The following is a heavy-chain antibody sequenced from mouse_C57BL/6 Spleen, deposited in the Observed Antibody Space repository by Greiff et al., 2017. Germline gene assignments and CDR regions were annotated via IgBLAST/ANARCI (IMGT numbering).Heavy chain of an antibody. J-gene: IGHJ4*01. CDR3: AREDYGSSWAMDY. CDR2: IYPRDGST. CDR1: GYTFTSYD. V-gene: IGHV1-85*01. Sequence: QVQLKESGPELVKPGASVKLSCKASGYTFTSYDINWVKQRPGQGLEWIGWIYPRDGSTKYNEKFKGKATLTVDTSSSTAYMELHSLTSEDSAVYFCAREDYGSSWAMDYWGQGTSVTVSS. D-gene: IGHD1-1*01.